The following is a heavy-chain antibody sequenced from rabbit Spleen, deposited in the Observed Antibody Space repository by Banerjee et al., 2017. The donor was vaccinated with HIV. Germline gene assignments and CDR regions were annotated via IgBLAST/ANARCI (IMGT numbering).Heavy chain of an antibody. CDR3: ARDTGSSFSSYGMDL. CDR1: GFSFSSGYY. CDR2: IGAGSGTT. Sequence: QEQLVESGGGLVQPEGSLTLTCKASGFSFSSGYYMSWVRQAPGKGLEWIGCIGAGSGTTYYASWAKGRFTISKTSSITVTLQMTSLTAADTATYFCARDTGSSFSSYGMDLWGPGTLVTVS. D-gene: IGHD8-1*01. V-gene: IGHV1S45*01. J-gene: IGHJ6*01.